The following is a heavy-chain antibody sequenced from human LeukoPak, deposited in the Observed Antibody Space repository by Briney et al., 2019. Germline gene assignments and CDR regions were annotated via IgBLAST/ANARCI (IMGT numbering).Heavy chain of an antibody. J-gene: IGHJ4*02. CDR3: ARLHSSGYYSDY. V-gene: IGHV4-39*06. Sequence: TSETLSLTCTVSGGSISSSSYYWGWIRQPPGKGLEWIGSIYYSGSTYYNPSLKSRVTISVDTSKNQFTLKLSSVTAADTAVYYCARLHSSGYYSDYWGQGTLVTVSS. CDR1: GGSISSSSYY. D-gene: IGHD3-22*01. CDR2: IYYSGST.